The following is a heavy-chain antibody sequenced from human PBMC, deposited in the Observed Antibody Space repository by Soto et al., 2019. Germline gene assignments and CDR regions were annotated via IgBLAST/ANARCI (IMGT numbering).Heavy chain of an antibody. CDR2: IYYSGST. J-gene: IGHJ4*02. CDR1: GGSISRYY. CDR3: ARASTTVTTLDY. V-gene: IGHV4-59*12. Sequence: TXSLTCTASGGSISRYYWDWFPQPPGKGLEWIGYIYYSGSTNYNPSLKSRVTISVDRSKNQFSLKLSSVTAADTAVYYCARASTTVTTLDYWGQGTLVTVSS. D-gene: IGHD4-17*01.